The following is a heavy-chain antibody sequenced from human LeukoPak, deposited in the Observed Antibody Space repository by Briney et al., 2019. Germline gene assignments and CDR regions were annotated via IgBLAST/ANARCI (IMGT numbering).Heavy chain of an antibody. Sequence: PGGSLRLSCAASGFTFSTSWMSWVRLAPGRGLEWVANIKQDGSEKNYVDSVKGRFTISRDNAKDSLYLQMNSLRVEDTAMYYCAWYSRSSEAYWGQGTLVTVSS. V-gene: IGHV3-7*01. J-gene: IGHJ4*02. CDR2: IKQDGSEK. CDR3: AWYSRSSEAY. D-gene: IGHD6-6*01. CDR1: GFTFSTSW.